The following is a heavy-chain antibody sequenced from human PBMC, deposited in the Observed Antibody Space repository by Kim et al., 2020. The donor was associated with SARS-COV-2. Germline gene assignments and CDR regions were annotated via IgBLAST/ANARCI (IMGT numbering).Heavy chain of an antibody. D-gene: IGHD1-26*01. CDR2: IHPDDSET. CDR1: GYSFRNYW. CDR3: ARHRAAGGSDYYGMDV. Sequence: GESLKISCKGSGYSFRNYWIAWVRQMPGKGLEWMGIIHPDDSETRYSPSFQGQLTMSVDKSISTAYLQWSSLKASDTAMYYCARHRAAGGSDYYGMDVWGQGTTVTVSS. J-gene: IGHJ6*02. V-gene: IGHV5-51*01.